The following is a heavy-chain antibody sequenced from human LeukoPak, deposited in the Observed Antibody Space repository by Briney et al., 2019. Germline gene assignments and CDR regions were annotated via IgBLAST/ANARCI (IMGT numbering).Heavy chain of an antibody. CDR1: GFTVSSNY. CDR3: AREVRITMMKAFDI. D-gene: IGHD3-22*01. CDR2: IYSGGST. Sequence: EGSLRLSCAASGFTVSSNYMSCVRQAPGKGLEWVSVIYSGGSTYYADSVKGRFTISRDNSKNTLYLQMNSLRAEDTAVYYCAREVRITMMKAFDICGQGTMVTVSS. J-gene: IGHJ3*02. V-gene: IGHV3-53*01.